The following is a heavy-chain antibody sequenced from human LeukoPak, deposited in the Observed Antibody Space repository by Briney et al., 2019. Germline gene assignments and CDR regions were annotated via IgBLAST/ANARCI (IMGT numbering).Heavy chain of an antibody. V-gene: IGHV1-2*02. J-gene: IGHJ4*02. D-gene: IGHD3-10*01. Sequence: GASVTVSCKASGYTFTGYYMHWVRQAPGQGLEWMGWINPNSGGTNYAQKFQGRVTMTRDTPISTAYMELSRLRSDDTAVYYCARDYYGSGSYYNSWGQGTLVTVSS. CDR2: INPNSGGT. CDR1: GYTFTGYY. CDR3: ARDYYGSGSYYNS.